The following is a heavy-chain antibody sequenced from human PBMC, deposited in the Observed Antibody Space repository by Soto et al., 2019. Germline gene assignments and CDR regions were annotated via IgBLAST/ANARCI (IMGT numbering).Heavy chain of an antibody. CDR1: GFTFRSYA. CDR2: ISGSGIST. CDR3: AKEPVGPDWYFDL. V-gene: IGHV3-23*01. Sequence: DVQLLESGGGLVQPGGSLRLSCAASGFTFRSYAMSWVRQAPGKGLERVSGISGSGISTHYADSVKGRFTVSRDNSKNTLYRQMNSLRAEDTAVYNCAKEPVGPDWYFDLWGRGTLVTVSS. J-gene: IGHJ2*01.